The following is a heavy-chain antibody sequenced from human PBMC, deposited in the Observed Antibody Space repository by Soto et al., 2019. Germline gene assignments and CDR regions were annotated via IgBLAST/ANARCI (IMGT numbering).Heavy chain of an antibody. V-gene: IGHV1-69*06. J-gene: IGHJ3*02. CDR2: IIPIFGTA. CDR3: ARDLYCSGGSCYSGTRDVDAFDI. CDR1: GGTFSSYA. Sequence: QVQLVQSGAEVKKPGSSVKVSCKASGGTFSSYAISWVRQAPGQGLEWMGGIIPIFGTANYAQKFQGRVTITADKSTSTAYMELSSLRSEDTAVYYCARDLYCSGGSCYSGTRDVDAFDIWGQGTMVTVSS. D-gene: IGHD2-15*01.